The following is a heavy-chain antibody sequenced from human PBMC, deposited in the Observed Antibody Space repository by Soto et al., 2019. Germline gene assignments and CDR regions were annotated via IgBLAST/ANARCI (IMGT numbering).Heavy chain of an antibody. Sequence: ELQLLESGGGLVQPGGSLRLSCAASGFTFSSYAMSWVRQAPGKGLEWVSGISGSGGSTYYADSVKGRFTISRDNSKNTLYLQMNSLRSEDTAVYYCAKDPPRGVVVVAATLGYWGQGTLVTVST. CDR2: ISGSGGST. J-gene: IGHJ4*02. V-gene: IGHV3-23*01. D-gene: IGHD2-15*01. CDR3: AKDPPRGVVVVAATLGY. CDR1: GFTFSSYA.